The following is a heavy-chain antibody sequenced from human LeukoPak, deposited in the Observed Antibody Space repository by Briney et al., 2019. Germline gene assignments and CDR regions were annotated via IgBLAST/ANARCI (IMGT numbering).Heavy chain of an antibody. CDR1: GGSISSSSYY. Sequence: SETLSLTCTVSGGSISSSSYYWGWIRQPPGKGLEWIGSIYYSGNTYYNPSLKSRVTISVDTSKNQFSLKLISVTAADTAAYYCARHFAGSSWVTPQTWFDPWGQGTLVTVSS. CDR3: ARHFAGSSWVTPQTWFDP. CDR2: IYYSGNT. D-gene: IGHD6-13*01. J-gene: IGHJ5*02. V-gene: IGHV4-39*01.